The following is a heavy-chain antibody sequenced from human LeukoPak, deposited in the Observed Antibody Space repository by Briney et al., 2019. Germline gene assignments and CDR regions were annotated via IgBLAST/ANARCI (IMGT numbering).Heavy chain of an antibody. CDR1: GFTFSSYA. D-gene: IGHD2-2*01. V-gene: IGHV3-23*01. CDR2: ICGSGGRT. J-gene: IGHJ4*02. CDR3: AKDRVVVPAAIDY. Sequence: GSLRLSSAASGFTFSSYAMSWGRHAPRKGLGWVSPICGSGGRTYYADSVKGRFTISRDNSKNTLYLQMNSLRAEDTAVYYCAKDRVVVPAAIDYWGQGTLVTVSS.